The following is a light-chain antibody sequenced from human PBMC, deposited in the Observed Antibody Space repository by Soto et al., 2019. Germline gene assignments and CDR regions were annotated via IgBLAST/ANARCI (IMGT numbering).Light chain of an antibody. J-gene: IGLJ2*01. CDR1: SGHSTYA. Sequence: QSVLTQSPSASASLGASVKLTCTLSSGHSTYAIAWHQQQPEKGPRYLMKLDSDGIHSKGDGIPDRFSGSSSGAERYLTISSLQSEDEADYYSQTWGTGIVVFGGGTKVTVL. CDR2: LDSDGIH. CDR3: QTWGTGIVV. V-gene: IGLV4-69*02.